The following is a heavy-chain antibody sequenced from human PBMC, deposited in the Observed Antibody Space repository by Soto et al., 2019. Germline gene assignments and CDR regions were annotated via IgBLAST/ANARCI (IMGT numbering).Heavy chain of an antibody. D-gene: IGHD3-10*01. J-gene: IGHJ6*02. CDR1: GGTFSSYA. V-gene: IGHV1-69*12. CDR3: ARGGWFGELFSYGMDV. CDR2: IIPIFGTA. Sequence: QVQLVQSGAEVKKPGSSVKVSCKASGGTFSSYAISWVRQAPGQGLEWMGGIIPIFGTANYAQKFQGRVTITADEATSTAYMELSSLRSEDTAVYYCARGGWFGELFSYGMDVWGQGTTVPVSS.